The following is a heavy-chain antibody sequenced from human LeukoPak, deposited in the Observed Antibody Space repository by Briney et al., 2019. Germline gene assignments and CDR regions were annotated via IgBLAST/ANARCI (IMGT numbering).Heavy chain of an antibody. Sequence: PSETLSLTCTVSGGSISISSYYWGWIRQPPGKGLEWIGSIYYSGSTYYNPSLKSRVTLSVDTSRNQFSLKLSSVTAADTAVYYCARQSPTLNAFDIWGLGTMVTVSS. J-gene: IGHJ3*02. CDR2: IYYSGST. CDR1: GGSISISSYY. V-gene: IGHV4-39*01. CDR3: ARQSPTLNAFDI.